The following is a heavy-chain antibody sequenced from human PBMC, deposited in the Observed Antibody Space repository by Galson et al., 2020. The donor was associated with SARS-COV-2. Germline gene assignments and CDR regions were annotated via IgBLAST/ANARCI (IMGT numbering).Heavy chain of an antibody. CDR1: GFTFSSHS. J-gene: IGHJ4*02. CDR3: TRERGYSYGYSDY. Sequence: NSGGSLRLSCAASGFTFSSHSMNWVHQAPGKGLEWVSSISGTRTNIYYADSVKGRFTISRDNAKNSLYLQMNSLGTEDTAVYYCTRERGYSYGYSDYWGQGTLVTVSS. V-gene: IGHV3-21*06. D-gene: IGHD5-18*01. CDR2: ISGTRTNI.